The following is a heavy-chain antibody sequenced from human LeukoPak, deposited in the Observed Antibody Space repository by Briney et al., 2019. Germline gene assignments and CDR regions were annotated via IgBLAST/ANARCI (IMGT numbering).Heavy chain of an antibody. J-gene: IGHJ4*02. V-gene: IGHV1-18*01. Sequence: ASVKVSCKASGYTFSRNGVSWVRQAPGQGLEWLGWISAYNGNTNYAQKFQGRVIVTTDTSTSTTYMELRSLTSDDTAVYYCAKEAAYGDYGVGESDYWGQGTLVTVSS. CDR2: ISAYNGNT. CDR3: AKEAAYGDYGVGESDY. D-gene: IGHD4-17*01. CDR1: GYTFSRNG.